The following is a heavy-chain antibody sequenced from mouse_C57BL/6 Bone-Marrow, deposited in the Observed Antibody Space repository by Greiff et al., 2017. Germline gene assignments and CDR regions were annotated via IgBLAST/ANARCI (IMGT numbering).Heavy chain of an antibody. CDR3: ARHEDPNYYGSSPYYFDY. CDR2: FYPGSGSI. Sequence: QVQLQQSGAELVKPGASVKLSCKASGYTFTEYTIHWVKQRSGQGLEWIGWFYPGSGSIKYNEKFKDKATLTADKSSSTVYMELSRLTSEDSAVYFCARHEDPNYYGSSPYYFDYWGQGTTRTVSS. D-gene: IGHD1-1*01. CDR1: GYTFTEYT. V-gene: IGHV1-62-2*01. J-gene: IGHJ2*01.